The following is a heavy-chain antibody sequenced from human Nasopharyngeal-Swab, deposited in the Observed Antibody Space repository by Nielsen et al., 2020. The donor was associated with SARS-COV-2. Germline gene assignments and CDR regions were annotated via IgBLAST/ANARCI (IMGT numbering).Heavy chain of an antibody. J-gene: IGHJ4*02. V-gene: IGHV3-7*01. CDR2: IKQDGSEK. CDR3: AKDLNGDYVYYFDY. D-gene: IGHD4-17*01. Sequence: GESLKISCAASGFTFSSYWMSWVRQAPGKGLEWVANIKQDGSEKYYVDSAKGRFTISRDNSKNTLYLQMNSLRAEDTAVYYCAKDLNGDYVYYFDYWGQGTLVTVSS. CDR1: GFTFSSYW.